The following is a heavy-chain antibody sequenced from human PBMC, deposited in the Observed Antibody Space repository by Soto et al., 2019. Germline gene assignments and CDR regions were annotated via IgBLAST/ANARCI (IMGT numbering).Heavy chain of an antibody. Sequence: SETLSLTCTVSGGSISGDGYYWSWIRQHPGKGLEWIGYIYYSGSTYYNPSLKSRVTISVDTSKNQFSLKLSSVTAADTAVYYCARDYDSSGLNWFDPWGQGTLVTVSS. CDR3: ARDYDSSGLNWFDP. CDR2: IYYSGST. V-gene: IGHV4-31*03. CDR1: GGSISGDGYY. J-gene: IGHJ5*02. D-gene: IGHD3-22*01.